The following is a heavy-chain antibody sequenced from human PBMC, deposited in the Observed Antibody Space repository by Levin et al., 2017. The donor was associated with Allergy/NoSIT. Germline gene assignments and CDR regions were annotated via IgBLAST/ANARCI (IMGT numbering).Heavy chain of an antibody. Sequence: RSSETLSLTCTVSGGSISSYYWSWIRQPPGKGLEWIGYIYYSGSTNYNPSLKSRVTISVDTSKNQFSLKLSSVTAADTAVYYCASHTASGWLQFGGFDYWGQGTLVTVSS. CDR3: ASHTASGWLQFGGFDY. CDR2: IYYSGST. V-gene: IGHV4-59*01. CDR1: GGSISSYY. D-gene: IGHD5-24*01. J-gene: IGHJ4*02.